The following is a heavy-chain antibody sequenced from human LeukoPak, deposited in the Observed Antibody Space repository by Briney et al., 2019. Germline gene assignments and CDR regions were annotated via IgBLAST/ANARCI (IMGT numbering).Heavy chain of an antibody. Sequence: GASVKVSCKASGGTFNSYAISWVRQAPGQGLEWMGWISAYSGKTNYAQKLQGRVTMTTDTSTSTAYMELRSLRSDDTAVYYCARRLDYYDISGYHTLDYWGQGTLVTVSS. CDR3: ARRLDYYDISGYHTLDY. CDR2: ISAYSGKT. J-gene: IGHJ4*02. V-gene: IGHV1-18*01. D-gene: IGHD3-22*01. CDR1: GGTFNSYA.